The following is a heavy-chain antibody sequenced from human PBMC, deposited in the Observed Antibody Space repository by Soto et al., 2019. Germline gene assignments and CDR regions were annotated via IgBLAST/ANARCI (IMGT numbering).Heavy chain of an antibody. D-gene: IGHD6-13*01. CDR3: ARDIEGDSIHYYYGMDV. CDR1: GGSISSGGYY. CDR2: IYYSGST. J-gene: IGHJ6*02. Sequence: PSETLSLTCTVSGGSISSGGYYWSWIRQHPGKGLEWIGYIYYSGSTYYNPSLKSRVTISVDTSKNQFSLKLSSVTAADTAVYYCARDIEGDSIHYYYGMDVWGQGTTVTVSS. V-gene: IGHV4-31*03.